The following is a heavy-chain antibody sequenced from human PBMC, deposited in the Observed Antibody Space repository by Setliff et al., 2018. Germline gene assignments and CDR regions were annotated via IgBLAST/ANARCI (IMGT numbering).Heavy chain of an antibody. V-gene: IGHV4-59*02. D-gene: IGHD1-1*01. CDR1: GASVSSHY. Sequence: PSETLSLTCNVSGASVSSHYWDWIRQPPGKGLEWIGFISYSGITTYNVSLKSRVSISVDTSKNQLSLTLSSVTAAGTAVYYCVREGYSEYFQDWGRGTLVTVSS. CDR2: ISYSGIT. J-gene: IGHJ1*01. CDR3: VREGYSEYFQD.